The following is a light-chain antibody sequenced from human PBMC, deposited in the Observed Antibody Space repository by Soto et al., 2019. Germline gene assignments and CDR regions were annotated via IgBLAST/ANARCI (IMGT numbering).Light chain of an antibody. V-gene: IGKV3-20*01. J-gene: IGKJ2*01. CDR2: DSS. CDR1: QSVSSSY. CDR3: QQYGSSVYT. Sequence: DIVLTQSPGTLSLSPGERATLSCRASQSVSSSYLAWYQQKPGQAPRLLIYDSSTRATGIPDRFRGSGSGTDFTLTINRLDPEDFEVYYCQQYGSSVYTFGQGTKLEIK.